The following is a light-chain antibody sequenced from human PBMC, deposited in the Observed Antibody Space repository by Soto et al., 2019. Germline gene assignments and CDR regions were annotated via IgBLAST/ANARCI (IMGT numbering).Light chain of an antibody. CDR2: KAS. Sequence: DIQMTQSPSSLSASVGDRVTITCRTSQSIASRLNWYQQKPGKAPKILIYKASSLESGVPSRFSGSGSGTEFTLTISSLQPDDFATYYCQQYNSYSTFGQGTKVDIK. CDR1: QSIASR. V-gene: IGKV1-5*03. J-gene: IGKJ1*01. CDR3: QQYNSYST.